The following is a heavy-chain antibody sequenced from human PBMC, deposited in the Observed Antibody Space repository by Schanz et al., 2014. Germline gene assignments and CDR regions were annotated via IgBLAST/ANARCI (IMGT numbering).Heavy chain of an antibody. CDR1: GYTFSNDD. CDR3: ARDGVDAAAGGNY. Sequence: QVQLEQSGAEVKKPGTSVKVSCKTSGYTFSNDDINWVRQAPGQGLEWMGLINPIDGSTTYVWGCHGRLAMTRDTSTTTVYMDLSTLRSEDTAVYYCARDGVDAAAGGNYWGQGTLVTVSS. V-gene: IGHV1-46*03. CDR2: INPIDGST. D-gene: IGHD6-13*01. J-gene: IGHJ4*02.